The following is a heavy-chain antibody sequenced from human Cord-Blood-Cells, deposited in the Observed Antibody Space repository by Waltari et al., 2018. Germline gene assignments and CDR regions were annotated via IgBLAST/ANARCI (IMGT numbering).Heavy chain of an antibody. D-gene: IGHD2-2*01. Sequence: QVQLVQSGAEVKKPGASVKVSCKASGYTFTGYYMHWVRQAPGQGLEWMGWINPNSGGTNYAQKVQGWVTMTRDTSISTAYMELSRLRSDDTAVYYCARDIGTGTSCLFDYWGQGTLVTVSS. J-gene: IGHJ4*02. CDR1: GYTFTGYY. V-gene: IGHV1-2*04. CDR3: ARDIGTGTSCLFDY. CDR2: INPNSGGT.